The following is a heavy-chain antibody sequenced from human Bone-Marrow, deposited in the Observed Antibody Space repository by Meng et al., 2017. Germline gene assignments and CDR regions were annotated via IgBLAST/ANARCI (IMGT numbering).Heavy chain of an antibody. CDR1: GFTFSTYW. Sequence: ESLKISCATSGFTFSTYWMSWVRQAPGTGLEWVSTISSSSTSKYYADSLKGRFAISRDNAKNSLFLQMTSLRADDTALYYCARVPTSLTTGYFDSWGQGALVTVSS. CDR2: ISSSSTSK. D-gene: IGHD4-17*01. V-gene: IGHV3-21*06. CDR3: ARVPTSLTTGYFDS. J-gene: IGHJ4*02.